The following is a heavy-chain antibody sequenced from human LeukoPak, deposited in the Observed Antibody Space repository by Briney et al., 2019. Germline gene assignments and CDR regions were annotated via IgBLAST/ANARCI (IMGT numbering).Heavy chain of an antibody. Sequence: PGRSLRLSCAASGFTFSSYGMHWVRQAPGKGLEWVAVIWYDGSNKYYADSVKGRFTISRDNSKNTLYLQMNSLRAEDTAVYYCAKEYKAMATYYFDYWGQGTLVTVSS. J-gene: IGHJ4*02. D-gene: IGHD5-18*01. CDR3: AKEYKAMATYYFDY. CDR1: GFTFSSYG. V-gene: IGHV3-33*06. CDR2: IWYDGSNK.